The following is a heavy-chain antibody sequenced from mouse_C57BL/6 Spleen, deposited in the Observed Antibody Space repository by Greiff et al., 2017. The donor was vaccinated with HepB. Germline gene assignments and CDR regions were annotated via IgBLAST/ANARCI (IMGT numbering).Heavy chain of an antibody. J-gene: IGHJ1*03. CDR3: ARPYGSRDWYLDV. D-gene: IGHD1-1*01. Sequence: VQLQESGAELVKPGASVKLSCKASGYTFTSYWMHWVKQRPGQGLEWIGMIHPNSGSTNYNEKFKSKATLTVDKSSSTAYMQRSSLTSEDSAVYYCARPYGSRDWYLDVWGTGTTVTVSS. CDR2: IHPNSGST. V-gene: IGHV1-64*01. CDR1: GYTFTSYW.